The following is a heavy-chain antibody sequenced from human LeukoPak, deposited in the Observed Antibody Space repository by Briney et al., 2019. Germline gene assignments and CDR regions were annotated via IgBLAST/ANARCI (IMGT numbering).Heavy chain of an antibody. CDR2: ISGSGGST. CDR1: GFTFSSYP. Sequence: GGSLRLSCAASGFTFSSYPMSWVRHAPGKGLEWVSTISGSGGSTYYADSVKGRFAISRDNSQNTLYPQMGSLRPEDMAVSYCAREGKSIDAFDIWGHGTMVTVSS. V-gene: IGHV3-23*01. CDR3: AREGKSIDAFDI. J-gene: IGHJ3*02.